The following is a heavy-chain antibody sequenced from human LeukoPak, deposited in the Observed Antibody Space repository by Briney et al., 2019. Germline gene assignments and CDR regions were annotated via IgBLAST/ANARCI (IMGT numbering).Heavy chain of an antibody. V-gene: IGHV3-21*01. CDR1: S. CDR3: ARATNGFDY. D-gene: IGHD5-12*01. CDR2: ISSSSSYI. Sequence: SXXXVRQAPGKGLEWVSSISSSSSYIYYADSVKGRFTISRDNAKNSLYLQMNSLRAEDTAVYYCARATNGFDYWGQGTLVTVSS. J-gene: IGHJ4*02.